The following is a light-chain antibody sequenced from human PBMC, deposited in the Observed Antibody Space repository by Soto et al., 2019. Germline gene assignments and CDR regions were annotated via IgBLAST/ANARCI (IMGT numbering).Light chain of an antibody. J-gene: IGKJ4*01. CDR2: GAS. V-gene: IGKV3-20*01. Sequence: EIVLTQSPCTLSLSPGDRATLSCRASQSVSNKFLAWYQQKPDQAPRLLLYGASTRAIGIPDRFSGSGSWTDFTLTINRLEPDDFAVYYCQHYDTSPPLTFGGGTKVEVK. CDR3: QHYDTSPPLT. CDR1: QSVSNKF.